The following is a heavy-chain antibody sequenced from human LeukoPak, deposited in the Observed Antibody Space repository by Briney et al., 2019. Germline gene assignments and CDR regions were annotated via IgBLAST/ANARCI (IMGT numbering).Heavy chain of an antibody. CDR3: ARGYCTSNSCSNFDY. CDR2: IYPGDSDT. D-gene: IGHD2-2*01. Sequence: GESLKISCKGSGYSFTNYWIAWVRQMPGKGLEWMGIIYPGDSDTRYSPSFQGQVTTSADKSISTAFLQWSFLKASDTAMYYCARGYCTSNSCSNFDYWGQGTLVTVSS. CDR1: GYSFTNYW. V-gene: IGHV5-51*01. J-gene: IGHJ4*02.